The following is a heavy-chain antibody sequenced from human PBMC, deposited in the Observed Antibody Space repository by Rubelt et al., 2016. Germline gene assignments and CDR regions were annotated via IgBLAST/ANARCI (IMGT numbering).Heavy chain of an antibody. CDR1: GGSVSSGSYY. J-gene: IGHJ5*02. Sequence: QVQLQESGPGLVKPSETLSLTCTVSGGSVSSGSYYWSWIRQPPGKGLEWIGHIYYSGSTHYNPSLKSRVTISVDTSKNQFSLKPSSVTGAATAVYYCARRGTDRSSSSCYNWFDPWGQGTLVTVSS. D-gene: IGHD2-2*01. CDR3: ARRGTDRSSSSCYNWFDP. V-gene: IGHV4-61*01. CDR2: IYYSGST.